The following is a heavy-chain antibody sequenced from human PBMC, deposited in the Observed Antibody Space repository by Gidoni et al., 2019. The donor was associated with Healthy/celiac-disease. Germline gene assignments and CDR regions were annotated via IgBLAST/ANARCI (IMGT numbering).Heavy chain of an antibody. CDR1: GFTFSGSA. J-gene: IGHJ4*02. D-gene: IGHD6-13*01. Sequence: EVQLVESGGGLVQPGGSLKLSCAVSGFTFSGSAMHWVRQASGKGLGWVGRIRSKANSYATAYAASVKGRFTISRDDSKNTAYLQMNSLKTEDTAVYYCTIVAAGDYWGQGTLVTVSS. CDR3: TIVAAGDY. V-gene: IGHV3-73*02. CDR2: IRSKANSYAT.